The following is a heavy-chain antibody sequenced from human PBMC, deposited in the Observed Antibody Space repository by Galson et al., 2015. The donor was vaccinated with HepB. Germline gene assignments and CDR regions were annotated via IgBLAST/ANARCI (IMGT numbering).Heavy chain of an antibody. CDR3: ARDPRGGRDTAMEGGFDY. J-gene: IGHJ4*02. CDR1: GFTFSSYS. D-gene: IGHD5-18*01. Sequence: SLRLSCAASGFTFSSYSMNWVRQAPGKGLEWAAVISYDGNNKYHADSVKGRFTISRDNSKNTLYLQMNSLRAEDTAVYYCARDPRGGRDTAMEGGFDYWGQGTLVTVSS. V-gene: IGHV3-30*03. CDR2: ISYDGNNK.